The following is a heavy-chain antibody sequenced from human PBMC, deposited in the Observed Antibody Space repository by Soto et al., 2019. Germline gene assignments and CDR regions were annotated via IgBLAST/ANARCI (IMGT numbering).Heavy chain of an antibody. D-gene: IGHD5-12*01. Sequence: GGSLRLSCAASGFTFSSYGMHWVRQAPGKGLEWVAVISYDGSNKYYADSVKGRFTISRDNSKNTLYLQMNSLRAEDTAVYYCAKDHGFFDYWGQGTLVTVSS. CDR1: GFTFSSYG. V-gene: IGHV3-30*18. CDR2: ISYDGSNK. CDR3: AKDHGFFDY. J-gene: IGHJ4*02.